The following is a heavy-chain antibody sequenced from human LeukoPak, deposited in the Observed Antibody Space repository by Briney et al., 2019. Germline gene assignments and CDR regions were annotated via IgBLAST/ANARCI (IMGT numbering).Heavy chain of an antibody. D-gene: IGHD3-3*01. CDR2: IYPGDSDT. Sequence: GESLKISCKGSGYSFTSYWIGWVRQMPGKGLEWMGIIYPGDSDTGYSPSFQGQVTISADKSISTAYLQWSSLKASDTAMYYCARLRDFWSGYRPNYYYYGMDVWGQGTTVTVSS. J-gene: IGHJ6*02. CDR1: GYSFTSYW. CDR3: ARLRDFWSGYRPNYYYYGMDV. V-gene: IGHV5-51*01.